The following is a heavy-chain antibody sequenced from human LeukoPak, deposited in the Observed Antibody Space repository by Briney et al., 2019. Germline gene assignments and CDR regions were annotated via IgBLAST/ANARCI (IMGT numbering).Heavy chain of an antibody. V-gene: IGHV3-66*01. CDR1: GFTVSSNY. J-gene: IGHJ5*02. D-gene: IGHD4-23*01. Sequence: PGGSLRLSCAASGFTVSSNYMSWVRQAPGKGLEWVSVIYSGGSTYYADSVKGRFTISRDNSKNTLYLQMNSLRAEDTAVYYCARVGKKVLFDPWGQGTLVTVPS. CDR2: IYSGGST. CDR3: ARVGKKVLFDP.